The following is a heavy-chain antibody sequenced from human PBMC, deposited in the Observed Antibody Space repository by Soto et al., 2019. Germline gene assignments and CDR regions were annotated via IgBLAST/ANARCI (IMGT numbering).Heavy chain of an antibody. CDR3: ARAIPQTWLFDY. V-gene: IGHV3-30-3*01. D-gene: IGHD5-12*01. J-gene: IGHJ4*02. CDR1: GFTFSHYT. CDR2: ISPDGSKK. Sequence: QVQLVESGGGVVQPGRSLRLSCAASGFTFSHYTMNWVRQAPGKGLEWVAVISPDGSKKYYADSVKGRFTISRDNSKSTLYLELNSLRPEDTAVYYCARAIPQTWLFDYWGQGTLVTVSS.